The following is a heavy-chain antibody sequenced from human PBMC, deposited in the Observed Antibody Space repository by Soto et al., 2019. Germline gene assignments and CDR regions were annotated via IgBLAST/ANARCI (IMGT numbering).Heavy chain of an antibody. Sequence: EVQVLESGGGSVKPGGSLRLSCAASGFPFSMFAMNWVRQAPGKGREWVPGIRGIGGGTYYADSVKGRFTISRDDSRNMLYLEMNTLRGEDTAVYYCAKASGRVHYGMHVWGQGTTVTVSS. CDR2: IRGIGGGT. V-gene: IGHV3-23*01. CDR3: AKASGRVHYGMHV. J-gene: IGHJ6*02. D-gene: IGHD3-10*01. CDR1: GFPFSMFA.